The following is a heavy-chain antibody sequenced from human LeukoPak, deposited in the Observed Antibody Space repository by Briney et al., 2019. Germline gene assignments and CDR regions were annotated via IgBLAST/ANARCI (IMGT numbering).Heavy chain of an antibody. CDR2: IHSRGTT. D-gene: IGHD2-15*01. CDR3: ARLPTGYPNWFDP. CDR1: GGSITSSIAYN. J-gene: IGHJ5*02. V-gene: IGHV4-39*01. Sequence: PSETLSLTCTVSGGSITSSIAYNWGWIRQPPGKGLEWIATIHSRGTTYYNASLESRVTISLDTSKNQSSLRLRSVTAADTAMYYCARLPTGYPNWFDPWGQGTLVTVSS.